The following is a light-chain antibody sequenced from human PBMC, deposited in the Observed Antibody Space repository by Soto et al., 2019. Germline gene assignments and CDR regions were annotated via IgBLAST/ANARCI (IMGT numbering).Light chain of an antibody. V-gene: IGLV4-60*03. CDR3: ETWDSNPGV. CDR1: SGNSTYI. Sequence: QLVLTQSSSASASLGSTIKLTCTLSSGNSTYIIAWHQQRPGKAPRYLMTLESSGGYNKGSGIPDRVSGSSSGADRDLTIPNHQSEDEGDYYCETWDSNPGVFGGGITLTVL. J-gene: IGLJ2*01. CDR2: LESSGGY.